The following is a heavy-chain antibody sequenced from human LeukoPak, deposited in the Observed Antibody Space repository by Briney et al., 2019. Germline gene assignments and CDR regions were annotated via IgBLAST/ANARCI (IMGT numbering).Heavy chain of an antibody. D-gene: IGHD2-2*01. CDR1: GYTFTGYY. V-gene: IGHV1-2*02. J-gene: IGHJ5*02. CDR3: TREARVGNWFDP. Sequence: ASVKVSCKASGYTFTGYYMHWVRQAPGQGLVWMGWINPDNGGTAYAQKFQGRVTMTRDTSIRTVYMDLSRLRSDDTAVFYCTREARVGNWFDPWGQGTQVTVSS. CDR2: INPDNGGT.